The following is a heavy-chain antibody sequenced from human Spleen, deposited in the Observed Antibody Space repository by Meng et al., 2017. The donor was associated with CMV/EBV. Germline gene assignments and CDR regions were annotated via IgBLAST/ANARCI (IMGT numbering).Heavy chain of an antibody. D-gene: IGHD2-15*01. CDR2: ISAYYGNT. CDR1: GYTFSSYG. J-gene: IGHJ3*02. Sequence: ASVKVSCKAFGYTFSSYGISWVRQAPGQGLEWMGWISAYYGNTNYAQKLQGRVAMTTDTSTSTAYMELSSLRSEDTAVYYCASTTLAATDAFDIWGQGTMVTVSS. CDR3: ASTTLAATDAFDI. V-gene: IGHV1-18*01.